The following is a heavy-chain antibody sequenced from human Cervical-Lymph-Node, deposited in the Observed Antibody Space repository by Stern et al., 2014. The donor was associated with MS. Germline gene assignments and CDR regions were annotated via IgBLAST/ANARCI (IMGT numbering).Heavy chain of an antibody. CDR2: IYPGASVI. CDR1: GYSFYSYW. Sequence: EMQLVESGAEVRKPGASLTISCLASGYSFYSYWIGWVRQMPGKGLEWMGIIYPGASVIRYSPSFQGQVTISPDKSSNTAYLQWSSLKAPDTAMYYCARRGVTTRFDYCGQGTLVTVSS. J-gene: IGHJ4*02. D-gene: IGHD3-3*01. CDR3: ARRGVTTRFDY. V-gene: IGHV5-51*01.